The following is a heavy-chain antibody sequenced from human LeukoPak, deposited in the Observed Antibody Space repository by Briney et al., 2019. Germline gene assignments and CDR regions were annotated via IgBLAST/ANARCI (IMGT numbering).Heavy chain of an antibody. D-gene: IGHD4/OR15-4a*01. V-gene: IGHV4-39*01. CDR1: GDSITSGGFY. J-gene: IGHJ5*02. Sequence: SETLSLTCNVSGDSITSGGFYWAWIRQSPGKGLEWIGNVYYSGSTQYNPSLRGRVSISMDMTKNQFSLNLNSVSVTETAIYYCARRDYAAWFDPWGQGTLVTVSS. CDR2: VYYSGST. CDR3: ARRDYAAWFDP.